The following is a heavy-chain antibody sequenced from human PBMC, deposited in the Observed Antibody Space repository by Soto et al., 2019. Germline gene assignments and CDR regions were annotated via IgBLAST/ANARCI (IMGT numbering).Heavy chain of an antibody. D-gene: IGHD3-10*01. J-gene: IGHJ4*02. CDR1: GFTFTSSA. Sequence: ASVKVSCKASGFTFTSSAMQWVRQARGQRLEWIGWIVVGSGNTNYAQKFQERVTITRDMSTSTAYMELSSLRSEDTAVYYCAAGSLWFGKIQKFDYWGQGTLVTVSS. CDR2: IVVGSGNT. CDR3: AAGSLWFGKIQKFDY. V-gene: IGHV1-58*02.